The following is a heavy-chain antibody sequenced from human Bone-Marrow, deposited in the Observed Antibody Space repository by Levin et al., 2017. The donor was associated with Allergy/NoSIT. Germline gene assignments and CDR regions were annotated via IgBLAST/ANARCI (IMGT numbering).Heavy chain of an antibody. CDR2: IWYDGSDK. J-gene: IGHJ4*02. Sequence: HTGGSLRLSCVVSGFTFGSYGMHWVRQTPGKGLEWVALIWYDGSDKYYADSVKGRFTISRDNSKNTLYLEMNSLRVEDTAVYYCGRRGYSGFLVDYWGQGTLVTVSS. V-gene: IGHV3-33*01. CDR1: GFTFGSYG. D-gene: IGHD5-12*01. CDR3: GRRGYSGFLVDY.